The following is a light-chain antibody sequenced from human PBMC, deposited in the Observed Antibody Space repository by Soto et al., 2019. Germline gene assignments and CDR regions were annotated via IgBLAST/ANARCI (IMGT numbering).Light chain of an antibody. J-gene: IGKJ1*01. CDR1: QGISSY. V-gene: IGKV1-8*01. CDR3: QQYETFSGT. Sequence: AIRMTQSPSSFSASTGDRVTITCRASQGISSYLAWYQQKPGKAPKLLIYAASTLQSGVPSRFSGSGSGTDFTLTISCLQSEDFATYYCQQYETFSGTFGPGTKVDIK. CDR2: AAS.